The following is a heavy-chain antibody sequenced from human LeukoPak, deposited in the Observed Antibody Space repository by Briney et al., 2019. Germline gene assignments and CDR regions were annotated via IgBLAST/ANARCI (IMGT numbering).Heavy chain of an antibody. Sequence: PSETLSRTYSVSGGSLSNSYGSWIRQPPGKVWDCIGYIYYSGSTNYRSSLKSRVTISLDTSKNQFSLKQRSVTAADTAVYYCERGALVPASMIWFDPWGQGTLVTVSS. V-gene: IGHV4-59*08. CDR3: ERGALVPASMIWFDP. CDR1: GGSLSNSY. J-gene: IGHJ5*02. D-gene: IGHD2-2*01. CDR2: IYYSGST.